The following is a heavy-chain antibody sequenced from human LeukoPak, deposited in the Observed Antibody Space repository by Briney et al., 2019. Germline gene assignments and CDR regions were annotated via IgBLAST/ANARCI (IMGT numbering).Heavy chain of an antibody. CDR2: FDPDDGET. D-gene: IGHD3-22*01. J-gene: IGHJ4*02. CDR3: ATTNRAAYYYDSSGYYYFDY. V-gene: IGHV1-24*01. Sequence: GASVKVSCKVSGYTLTELSMHWVRQAPGKGLEWMGGFDPDDGETIYAQKFQGRVTMTEDTSTDTAYMELSSLRSEDTAVYYCATTNRAAYYYDSSGYYYFDYWGQGTLVTVSS. CDR1: GYTLTELS.